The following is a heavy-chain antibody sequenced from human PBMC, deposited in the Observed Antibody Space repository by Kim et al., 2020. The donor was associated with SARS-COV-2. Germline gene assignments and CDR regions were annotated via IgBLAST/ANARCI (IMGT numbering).Heavy chain of an antibody. CDR2: INPDSTTT. Sequence: GGSLRLSRTASGFTFNIYWMHWVRQAPGKGLMWVSHINPDSTTTNYADSVKGRFTISRDNAKNTVYLQLNSLTAEDTAVYYCARGGAATPMAHEYWGQGTLVPVSS. J-gene: IGHJ4*02. D-gene: IGHD5-18*01. V-gene: IGHV3-74*01. CDR3: ARGGAATPMAHEY. CDR1: GFTFNIYW.